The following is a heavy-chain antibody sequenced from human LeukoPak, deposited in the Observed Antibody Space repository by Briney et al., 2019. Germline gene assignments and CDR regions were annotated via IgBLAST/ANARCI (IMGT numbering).Heavy chain of an antibody. CDR1: GYTFTSYG. V-gene: IGHV1-18*01. CDR3: ASHVSVTTTRNYWYFGL. J-gene: IGHJ2*01. D-gene: IGHD4-17*01. CDR2: ISAYNGNT. Sequence: ASVKVSCKASGYTFTSYGISWVRQAPGQGLEWMGWISAYNGNTNYAQKFQGRVTMTRDMSTSTVYMELSSLRAEDTAVYYCASHVSVTTTRNYWYFGLWGRGTLVTVSS.